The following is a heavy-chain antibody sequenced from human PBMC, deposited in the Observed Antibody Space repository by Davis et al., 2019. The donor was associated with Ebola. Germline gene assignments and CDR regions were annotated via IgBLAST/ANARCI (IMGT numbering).Heavy chain of an antibody. D-gene: IGHD4/OR15-4a*01. Sequence: ETLSLTCTVSGGSISSSSYYWGWIRQPPGKGLEWVSVIYSGGSTYYADSVKGRFTISRDNSKNTLYLQMNSLRAEDTAVYYCARSSGFRLTFDYWGQGTLVTVSS. J-gene: IGHJ4*02. V-gene: IGHV3-66*01. CDR1: GGSISSSSYY. CDR3: ARSSGFRLTFDY. CDR2: IYSGGST.